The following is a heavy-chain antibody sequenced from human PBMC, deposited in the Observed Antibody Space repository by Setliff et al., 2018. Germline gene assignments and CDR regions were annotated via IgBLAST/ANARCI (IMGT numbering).Heavy chain of an antibody. V-gene: IGHV1-69*05. J-gene: IGHJ6*03. CDR1: GGTFSRYG. D-gene: IGHD5-18*01. CDR3: AREGVDTRSSTDYRYYMDV. CDR2: TIPIFGTT. Sequence: SVKVSCKASGGTFSRYGISWVRRAPGQGLEWMGGTIPIFGTTNYAQRFQGRVTIITDASTSTAYMELSSLTSADTAVYYCAREGVDTRSSTDYRYYMDVWGKGTTVTVSS.